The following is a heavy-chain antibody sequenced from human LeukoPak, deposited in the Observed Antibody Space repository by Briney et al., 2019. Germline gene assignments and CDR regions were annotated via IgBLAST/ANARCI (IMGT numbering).Heavy chain of an antibody. CDR1: GFTFSGYW. J-gene: IGHJ4*02. V-gene: IGHV3-7*01. CDR2: IKRDGSER. D-gene: IGHD5-24*01. CDR3: ARGRGVDY. Sequence: GGSLRLSCAASGFTFSGYWMSWVRQAPGKGLEWVANIKRDGSERYYVDSVKGRFTISRDNAKNSLYLQMDSLRAEDTAVYYCARGRGVDYWGRGTLVTDSS.